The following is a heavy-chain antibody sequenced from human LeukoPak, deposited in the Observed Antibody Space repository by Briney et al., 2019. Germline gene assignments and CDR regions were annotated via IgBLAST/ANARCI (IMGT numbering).Heavy chain of an antibody. Sequence: SETLSLTCAVYGGSFSGCYWSWIRQPPGKGLEWIGEINHSGSTNYNPSLKSRVTISVDTSKNQFSLKLSSVTAADTAVYYCARDGRISYGDYGYYHYYMDVWGKGTTVTISS. CDR1: GGSFSGCY. D-gene: IGHD4-17*01. CDR2: INHSGST. J-gene: IGHJ6*03. CDR3: ARDGRISYGDYGYYHYYMDV. V-gene: IGHV4-34*01.